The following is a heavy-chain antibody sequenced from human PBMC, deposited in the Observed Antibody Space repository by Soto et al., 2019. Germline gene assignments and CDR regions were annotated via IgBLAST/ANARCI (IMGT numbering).Heavy chain of an antibody. CDR3: ARDHDYGDYYFDY. V-gene: IGHV1-18*01. D-gene: IGHD4-17*01. J-gene: IGHJ4*02. CDR1: GYTFTSYG. Sequence: ASVKVSCKASGYTFTSYGISWVRQAPGQGLEWMGWINAYNGNTNYAQKLQGRVNMTTDTSTSTAYMELRSLRSDDTVVYYCARDHDYGDYYFDYWGQGTLVTVSS. CDR2: INAYNGNT.